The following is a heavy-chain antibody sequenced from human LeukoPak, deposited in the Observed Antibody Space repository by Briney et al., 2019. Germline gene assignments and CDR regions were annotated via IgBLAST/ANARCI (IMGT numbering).Heavy chain of an antibody. V-gene: IGHV3-66*01. D-gene: IGHD3-22*01. J-gene: IGHJ4*02. Sequence: PGGSLRLSCAASGFTVSSNYRSWVRQAPGKGLEWVSVIYSGGTTYYADSVKGRFTISRDNSKNTLYLQMNSLRAEDTAVYYCARDSSGSSYFDYWGQGTLVTVSS. CDR2: IYSGGTT. CDR3: ARDSSGSSYFDY. CDR1: GFTVSSNY.